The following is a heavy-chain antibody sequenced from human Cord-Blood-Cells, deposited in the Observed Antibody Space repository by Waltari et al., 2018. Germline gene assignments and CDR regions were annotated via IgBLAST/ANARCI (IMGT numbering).Heavy chain of an antibody. V-gene: IGHV3-53*01. CDR2: IYSGCST. Sequence: EVQLVESGGGLIQPGGSLRLSCAASGFTVSSNYMSWVRPAPGKGLEWVSVIYSGCSTYYADSVKGRFTISRDNSKNTLYLQMNSLRAEDTAVYYCARDPKEEYSSSSGLGYWGQGTLVTVSS. CDR3: ARDPKEEYSSSSGLGY. D-gene: IGHD6-6*01. J-gene: IGHJ4*02. CDR1: GFTVSSNY.